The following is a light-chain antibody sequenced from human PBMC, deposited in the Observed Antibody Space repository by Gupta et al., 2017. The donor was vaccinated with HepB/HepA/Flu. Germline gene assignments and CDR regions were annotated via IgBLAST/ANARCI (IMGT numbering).Light chain of an antibody. J-gene: IGLJ2*01. CDR1: SSDVGTYNH. CDR3: SSYTVDRRVV. Sequence: SALTQPASVSVSPGQSITSSCTGTSSDVGTYNHVSWYQQPPVKAPKLIHYDASTRPSQSFHRFSGSKSANTASLTISGLQAEDEADYYCSSYTVDRRVVFGGGTKLTVL. V-gene: IGLV2-14*03. CDR2: DAS.